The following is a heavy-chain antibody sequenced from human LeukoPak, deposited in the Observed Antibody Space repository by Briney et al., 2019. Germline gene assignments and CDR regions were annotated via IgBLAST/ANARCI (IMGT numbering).Heavy chain of an antibody. Sequence: GGSLRLSCTASGFTFSDYNMNWVRQAPGKGLEWVSGISGSGGSTYNADSVKGRFTISRDNSKNTLYLEMSSLRVEDTAIYYCAKWPEGAMDYFDYWGQGTLVTVSS. J-gene: IGHJ4*02. CDR3: AKWPEGAMDYFDY. D-gene: IGHD3-16*01. V-gene: IGHV3-23*01. CDR2: ISGSGGST. CDR1: GFTFSDYN.